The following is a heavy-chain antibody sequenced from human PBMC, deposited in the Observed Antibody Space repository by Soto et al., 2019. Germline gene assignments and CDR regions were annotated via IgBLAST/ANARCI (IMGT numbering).Heavy chain of an antibody. V-gene: IGHV1-69*12. CDR1: GGTFSNYP. CDR2: IIPIFGTV. J-gene: IGHJ2*01. Sequence: QVQLVQSGAEVKKPGSSVKVSCKASGGTFSNYPISWVRQAPGQGLEWMGGIIPIFGTVNYAKKFQGRVTITADESTRTAYMELSSLRSEDTAVYYCARGNHRWLQLWYFDLWGRGTLVTVSS. CDR3: ARGNHRWLQLWYFDL. D-gene: IGHD5-12*01.